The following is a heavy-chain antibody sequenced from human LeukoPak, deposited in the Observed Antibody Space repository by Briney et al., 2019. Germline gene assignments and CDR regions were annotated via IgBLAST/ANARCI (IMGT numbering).Heavy chain of an antibody. CDR2: IYSGGSA. CDR3: VREGFYFFDF. V-gene: IGHV3-66*01. CDR1: EFSVGSNY. Sequence: GGSLRLSCAASEFSVGSNYMTWVRQAPGKGLEWVSLIYSGGSAYYADSVKGRFTISRDNAKDSVYLQMNSLRAEDSATYYCVREGFYFFDFWGQGTLVTVSS. J-gene: IGHJ4*01.